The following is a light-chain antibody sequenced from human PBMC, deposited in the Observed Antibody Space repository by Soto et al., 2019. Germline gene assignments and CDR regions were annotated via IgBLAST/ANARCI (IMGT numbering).Light chain of an antibody. CDR2: DAS. CDR3: QQYDSHSLT. CDR1: QDISNY. V-gene: IGKV1-33*01. Sequence: DIQMTQSPSSLSASVGDRGNSTCQARQDISNYLKWYQQKPGKAPKLLIYDASTLETGVPSRFSGSGSGTDFTLTISSLQPEDIATYYCQQYDSHSLTFGGGTKVEIK. J-gene: IGKJ4*01.